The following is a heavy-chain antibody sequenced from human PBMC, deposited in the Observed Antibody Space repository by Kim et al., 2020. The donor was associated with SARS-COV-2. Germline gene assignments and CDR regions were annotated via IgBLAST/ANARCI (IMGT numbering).Heavy chain of an antibody. CDR2: ISSSSSYI. Sequence: GGSLRLSCAASGFTFSSYSMNWVRQAPGKGLEWVSSISSSSSYIYYADSVKGRFTISRDNAKNSLYLQMNSLRAEDTAVYYCARFRSSLDAFDIWGQGTMVTVSS. J-gene: IGHJ3*02. V-gene: IGHV3-21*01. CDR1: GFTFSSYS. CDR3: ARFRSSLDAFDI. D-gene: IGHD6-13*01.